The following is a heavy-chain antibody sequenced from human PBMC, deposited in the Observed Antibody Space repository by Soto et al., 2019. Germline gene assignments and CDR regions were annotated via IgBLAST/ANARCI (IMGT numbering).Heavy chain of an antibody. Sequence: SETLSLTCSVSGDSISRNGYFWTLIRQHPGKGLEWIGYIYFDGRSYYTPYLKSRVIISVDTSKNQFSLNLTAVTAADTAVYYCARGTMLRGPGYYYAMDVWGQGTTVTVSS. CDR2: IYFDGRS. J-gene: IGHJ6*02. CDR3: ARGTMLRGPGYYYAMDV. D-gene: IGHD3-10*01. CDR1: GDSISRNGYF. V-gene: IGHV4-31*03.